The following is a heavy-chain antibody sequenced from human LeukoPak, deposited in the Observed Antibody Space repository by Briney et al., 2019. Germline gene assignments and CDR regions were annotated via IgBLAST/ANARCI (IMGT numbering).Heavy chain of an antibody. V-gene: IGHV3-23*01. CDR1: GFTFSSYA. Sequence: QPGGSLTLSCAASGFTFSSYAMIWVRQPPGKGLEWVSTISCSGGSTYYADSVKGRFTISKDNSKNTLYLQMNSLSGEDTAVYCCAKDLAMIVVNLFDYWGQGNLVTVSS. D-gene: IGHD3-22*01. J-gene: IGHJ4*02. CDR2: ISCSGGST. CDR3: AKDLAMIVVNLFDY.